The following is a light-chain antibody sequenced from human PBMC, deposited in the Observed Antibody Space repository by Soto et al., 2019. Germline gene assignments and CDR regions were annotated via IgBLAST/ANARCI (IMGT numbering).Light chain of an antibody. CDR1: QSISTY. J-gene: IGKJ4*01. Sequence: EIVLTQSPATLSLSPGERATLSCRASQSISTYLAWYQQKPGQAPWLLIYDASYRATGIPARFSGSGSGTDFTLTISSLEPEDFAVYYCQQRSSCPLTFGGGTKVEIK. CDR2: DAS. CDR3: QQRSSCPLT. V-gene: IGKV3-11*01.